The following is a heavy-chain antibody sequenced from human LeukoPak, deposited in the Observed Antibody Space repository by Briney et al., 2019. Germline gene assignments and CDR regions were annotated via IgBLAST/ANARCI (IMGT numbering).Heavy chain of an antibody. V-gene: IGHV1-18*01. J-gene: IGHJ6*02. CDR2: ISACNGNT. D-gene: IGHD3-3*01. CDR1: GYTFTSYG. Sequence: GESLKISCKGSGYTFTSYGISWVRQAPGQGLEWMGWISACNGNTNYAQKLQGRVTMTTDTSTSTAYMELRSLRSDDTAVYYCARVFGVVNTPYYYYGMDVWGQGTTVTVSS. CDR3: ARVFGVVNTPYYYYGMDV.